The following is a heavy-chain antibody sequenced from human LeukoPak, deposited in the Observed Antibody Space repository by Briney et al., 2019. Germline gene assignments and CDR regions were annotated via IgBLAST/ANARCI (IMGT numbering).Heavy chain of an antibody. J-gene: IGHJ4*02. Sequence: GASVKVSCKASGYTFTGYYMHWVRQAPGQGLEWMGWINPNSGGTNYAQKFQGRVTMTRDTSISTAYMELSRLRSDDTAVYYCARRLGFSGSGSDYWGQGTLVTVSS. V-gene: IGHV1-2*02. D-gene: IGHD3-10*01. CDR1: GYTFTGYY. CDR3: ARRLGFSGSGSDY. CDR2: INPNSGGT.